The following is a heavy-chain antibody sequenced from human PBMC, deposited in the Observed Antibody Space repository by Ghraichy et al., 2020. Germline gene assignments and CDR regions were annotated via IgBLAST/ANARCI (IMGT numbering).Heavy chain of an antibody. CDR1: GGSITSNY. CDR3: ARGYYDSSGYSAPFDY. Sequence: SETLSLTCTVSGGSITSNYWNWLRQPPGKVLEWIGYIYYSGSTKYNPSLKSRVTMSVDTSRNQFSLKLYSVTAADTAVYYCARGYYDSSGYSAPFDYWGQGTLVTGS. J-gene: IGHJ4*02. CDR2: IYYSGST. D-gene: IGHD3-22*01. V-gene: IGHV4-59*01.